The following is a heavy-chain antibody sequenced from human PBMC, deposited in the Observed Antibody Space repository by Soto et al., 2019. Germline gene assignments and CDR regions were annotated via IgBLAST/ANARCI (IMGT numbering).Heavy chain of an antibody. J-gene: IGHJ6*02. CDR3: AVPYYDFWSGYWDYYYYGMDV. Sequence: QVKLVQSGAEVKKPGASVKVSCKASGYTFTRYDINWVRQATGQGLEWMGWMNPNSGNTGYAQKFQGRVTMTRNTSISTAYMELSSLRSEDTAVYYCAVPYYDFWSGYWDYYYYGMDVWGQGTTVTVSS. V-gene: IGHV1-8*01. CDR2: MNPNSGNT. CDR1: GYTFTRYD. D-gene: IGHD3-3*01.